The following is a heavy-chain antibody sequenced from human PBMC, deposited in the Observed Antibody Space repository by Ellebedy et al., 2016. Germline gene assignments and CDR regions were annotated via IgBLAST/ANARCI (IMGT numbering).Heavy chain of an antibody. J-gene: IGHJ6*02. Sequence: GESLKISXAASGFTFSTHAMSWFRHSPEKGLEWVSAISGRGGGSYYAGSVKGRFTISRDDFRSTLYLQMNSLRAEDTAIYYCAVGDRPYRGVYSYHGMDVWGRGTAVTVSS. V-gene: IGHV3-23*01. CDR2: ISGRGGGS. D-gene: IGHD3-10*01. CDR1: GFTFSTHA. CDR3: AVGDRPYRGVYSYHGMDV.